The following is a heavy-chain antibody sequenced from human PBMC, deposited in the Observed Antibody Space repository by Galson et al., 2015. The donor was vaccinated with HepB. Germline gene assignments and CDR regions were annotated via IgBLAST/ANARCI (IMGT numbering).Heavy chain of an antibody. CDR3: ATTYYYDSSGYEGDY. CDR1: GFTFGDYA. Sequence: LRLSCAASGFTFGDYAMSWFRQAPGKGLEWVGFISSTAYGGTTKYAAAVKGRFTISRDDSKDIAYLQMNSLKTEDTAYYYCATTYYYDSSGYEGDYWGQGTLVTVSS. D-gene: IGHD3-22*01. J-gene: IGHJ4*02. CDR2: ISSTAYGGTT. V-gene: IGHV3-49*03.